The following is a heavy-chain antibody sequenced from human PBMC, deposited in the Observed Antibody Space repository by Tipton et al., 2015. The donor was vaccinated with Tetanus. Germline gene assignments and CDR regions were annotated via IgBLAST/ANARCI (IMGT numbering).Heavy chain of an antibody. J-gene: IGHJ2*01. V-gene: IGHV5-51*01. CDR2: IYPGDSDT. CDR1: GYNFNLYW. CDR3: ARRLGPYTGDQIWHFDL. Sequence: QSGAEVKKPGESLKISCQGSGYNFNLYWIAWVRQMPGKGLEWMGIIYPGDSDTTYSPSFQGQVTISADRSIPTAYLQWSSLKASDTAVFFCARRLGPYTGDQIWHFDLWGRGALVTVSS. D-gene: IGHD7-27*01.